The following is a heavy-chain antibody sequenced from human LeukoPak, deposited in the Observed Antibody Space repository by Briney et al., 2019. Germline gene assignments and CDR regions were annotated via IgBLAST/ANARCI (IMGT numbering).Heavy chain of an antibody. CDR1: GFTVSSHW. D-gene: IGHD4-23*01. Sequence: GGSLRLAWAASGFTVSSHWMRWVRQAPGRGLGWVSCIKSDRSSATYADSVQGRFIISRDNAKNTLYLQMNSMRAENTAVFYCARGNDYGGNGYRCFDLWGRGTLVTVSS. V-gene: IGHV3-74*01. J-gene: IGHJ2*01. CDR3: ARGNDYGGNGYRCFDL. CDR2: IKSDRSSA.